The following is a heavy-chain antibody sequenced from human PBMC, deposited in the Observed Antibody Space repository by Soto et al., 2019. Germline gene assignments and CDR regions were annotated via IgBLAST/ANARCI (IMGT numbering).Heavy chain of an antibody. CDR2: IDWNGANI. CDR1: GFTFNDFA. D-gene: IGHD6-13*01. CDR3: ARDSGIVAAGRFSFDP. Sequence: GGSLRLFCAASGFTFNDFAMHWVRQAPGKGLEWVASIDWNGANIAYAASVEGRFTISRDNVKNSLFLQMNSLRAEDTAFYFCARDSGIVAAGRFSFDPRGQGTLVTVSS. J-gene: IGHJ5*02. V-gene: IGHV3-9*01.